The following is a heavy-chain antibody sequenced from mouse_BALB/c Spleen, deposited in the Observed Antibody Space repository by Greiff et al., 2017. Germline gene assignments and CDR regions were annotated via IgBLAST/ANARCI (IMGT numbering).Heavy chain of an antibody. CDR3: AREGVNRQFAY. CDR2: ISSGGSYT. J-gene: IGHJ3*01. CDR1: GFTFSSYA. V-gene: IGHV5-9-4*01. Sequence: EVQGVESGGGLVKPGGSLKLSCAASGFTFSSYAMSWVRQSPEKRLEWVAEISSGGSYTYYPDTVTGRFTISRDNAKNTLYLEMSSLRSEDTAMYYCAREGVNRQFAYWGQGTLVTVSA.